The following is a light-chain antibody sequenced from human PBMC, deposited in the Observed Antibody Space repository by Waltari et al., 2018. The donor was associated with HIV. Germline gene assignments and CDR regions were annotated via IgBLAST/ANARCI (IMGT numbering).Light chain of an antibody. CDR2: EDN. V-gene: IGLV6-57*02. CDR1: SGSIASNY. CDR3: QSYDSTEEVV. Sequence: NFMLTQPHSVSESPGKTVTISCTGSSGSIASNYVQWYQQRPGSAPTTVIYEDNQRPSGVPDRFSGSIDSSSNSASLTISGLKTEDEADYYCQSYDSTEEVVFGGGTKLTVL. J-gene: IGLJ2*01.